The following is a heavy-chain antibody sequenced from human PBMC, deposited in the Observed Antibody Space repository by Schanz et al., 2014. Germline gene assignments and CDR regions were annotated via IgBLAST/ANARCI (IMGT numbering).Heavy chain of an antibody. CDR1: TFTFSSDW. V-gene: IGHV3-48*01. D-gene: IGHD1-1*01. J-gene: IGHJ4*02. CDR3: ARDRRNADLDY. Sequence: EVQLAESGGGLVQPGGSLRLSCAASTFTFSSDWMSWVRQAPGKGLEWVSYISGSSRTIYYADSVKGRFTISRDNAKNSLYLEMNSLRAEDTALYYCARDRRNADLDYWGQGTLVTVSS. CDR2: ISGSSRTI.